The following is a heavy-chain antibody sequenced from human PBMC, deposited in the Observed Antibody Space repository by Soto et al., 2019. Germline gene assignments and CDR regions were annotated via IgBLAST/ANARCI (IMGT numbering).Heavy chain of an antibody. J-gene: IGHJ6*03. Sequence: SETLSLTCTVSGGSISSYYWSWIRQPPGKGLEWIGYIYYSGSTNYNPSLKSRVTISVDTSKNQFSLKLGSVTAADTAVYYCARVHYDFWSGLTGYYYYYMDVWGKGTTVTVSS. CDR2: IYYSGST. CDR1: GGSISSYY. V-gene: IGHV4-59*01. CDR3: ARVHYDFWSGLTGYYYYYMDV. D-gene: IGHD3-3*01.